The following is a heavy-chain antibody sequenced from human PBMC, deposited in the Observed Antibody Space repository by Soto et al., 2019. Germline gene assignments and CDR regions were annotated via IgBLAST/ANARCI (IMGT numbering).Heavy chain of an antibody. V-gene: IGHV3-23*01. CDR1: GFTFSSYA. J-gene: IGHJ4*02. D-gene: IGHD2-15*01. CDR2: ISGSGGST. CDR3: AKDWGYCSAGSCYPWGPYFDY. Sequence: EVQLLESGGGLVQPGGSLRLSCAASGFTFSSYAMSWVRQAPGKGLEWVSAISGSGGSTYYADSVKGRFTISRDNSKNTLYLQMNSLRAEDTAVYYCAKDWGYCSAGSCYPWGPYFDYWGQGTLVTVSS.